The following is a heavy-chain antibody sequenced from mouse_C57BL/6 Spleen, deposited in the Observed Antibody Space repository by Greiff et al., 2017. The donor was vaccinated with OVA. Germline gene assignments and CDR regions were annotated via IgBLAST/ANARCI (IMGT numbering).Heavy chain of an antibody. D-gene: IGHD2-3*01. CDR1: GYTFTSYW. CDR3: ARSDDGL. CDR2: IDPSASYT. J-gene: IGHJ3*01. Sequence: QVQLQQPGAELVMPGASVKLSCKASGYTFTSYWMHWVKQRPGQGLEWIGEIDPSASYTNYNQKFKGKSTLTVDKSSSTAYMQLSSLTSEDSAVCYCARSDDGLWGQGTLVTVSA. V-gene: IGHV1-69*01.